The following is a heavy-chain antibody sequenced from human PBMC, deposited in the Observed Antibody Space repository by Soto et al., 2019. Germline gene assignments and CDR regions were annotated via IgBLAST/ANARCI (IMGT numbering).Heavy chain of an antibody. J-gene: IGHJ4*02. CDR2: IHGTRSII. D-gene: IGHD3-16*01. CDR3: ARDARNADYDY. Sequence: EVQLVESGGGLVHPGGSLRLSCAVSGFTFSTHAMNWVRQAPGKGLEWVAYIHGTRSIIYYADSVKGLFTISRDNAKNSLFLQMDSLRDEDTAVYYCARDARNADYDYWGQGTLVTVSS. CDR1: GFTFSTHA. V-gene: IGHV3-48*02.